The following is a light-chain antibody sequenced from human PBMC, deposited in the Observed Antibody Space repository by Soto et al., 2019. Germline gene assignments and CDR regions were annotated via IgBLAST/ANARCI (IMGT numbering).Light chain of an antibody. CDR2: AAS. Sequence: IQMTQSPSSLSASVGDRVTITCRASQGIGNDLGWYQQKRGKAPRLLIYAASILQSGVPSRFSGSGSGTDFTLTISSLQPEDFATYYCLQDYIYPWTFGQGTKVDI. CDR1: QGIGND. V-gene: IGKV1-6*01. CDR3: LQDYIYPWT. J-gene: IGKJ1*01.